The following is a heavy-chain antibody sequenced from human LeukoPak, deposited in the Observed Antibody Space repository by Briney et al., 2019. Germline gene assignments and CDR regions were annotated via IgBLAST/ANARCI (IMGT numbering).Heavy chain of an antibody. J-gene: IGHJ4*02. D-gene: IGHD3-22*01. Sequence: GGSLRLSCAASGFTFSSYAMSWVRQAPGKGLEWVSAISGSGGSTYYADSVKGRFTISRDNSKNTVNLQMNSLRPEDTAVYYCARFKGNYYDSSGYSPYFDYWGQGTLVTVSS. CDR2: ISGSGGST. CDR3: ARFKGNYYDSSGYSPYFDY. CDR1: GFTFSSYA. V-gene: IGHV3-23*01.